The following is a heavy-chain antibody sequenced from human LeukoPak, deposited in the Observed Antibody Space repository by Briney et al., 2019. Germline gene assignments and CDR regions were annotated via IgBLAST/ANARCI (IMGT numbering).Heavy chain of an antibody. D-gene: IGHD2-15*01. J-gene: IGHJ4*02. V-gene: IGHV4-4*02. Sequence: SETLSLTCAVSGGSISSSNWWSWLRQPPGKGLEWIGYISDSGRTNYNPSLNSQVTLSVATSKNQFSLKLSSVAGADTAVYYCTRTRVGFCSGGGCYRFFDYWGRGTLVIVSS. CDR3: TRTRVGFCSGGGCYRFFDY. CDR2: ISDSGRT. CDR1: GGSISSSNW.